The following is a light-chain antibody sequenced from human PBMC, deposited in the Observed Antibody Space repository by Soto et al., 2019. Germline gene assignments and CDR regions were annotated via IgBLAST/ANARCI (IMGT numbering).Light chain of an antibody. J-gene: IGKJ4*01. CDR1: QGIAPY. CDR3: QKYKRAPLT. V-gene: IGKV1-27*01. Sequence: DVQMTQSPSSLSAFVGDRVTITCRASQGIAPYLAWFQQKPGKVPKLLIYATSTLPSGVPSRFSGSGSGTDFTLTITSLQTEDVGSYYCQKYKRAPLTFGGGKKVEIK. CDR2: ATS.